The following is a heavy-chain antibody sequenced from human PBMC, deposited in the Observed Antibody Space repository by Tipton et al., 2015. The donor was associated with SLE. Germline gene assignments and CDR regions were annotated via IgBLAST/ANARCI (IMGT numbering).Heavy chain of an antibody. Sequence: GLVKPSETLSLTCTVSGGSISNYYWSWIRQPPGKGLEWIGCIHYSGSTNYNSSLKSRVTISVDTSKNQFSLKLSSLTAADTAVYYCAKDIGAVAGTFDYWGQGTLVTVSS. J-gene: IGHJ4*02. CDR2: IHYSGST. D-gene: IGHD6-19*01. CDR1: GGSISNYY. CDR3: AKDIGAVAGTFDY. V-gene: IGHV4-59*01.